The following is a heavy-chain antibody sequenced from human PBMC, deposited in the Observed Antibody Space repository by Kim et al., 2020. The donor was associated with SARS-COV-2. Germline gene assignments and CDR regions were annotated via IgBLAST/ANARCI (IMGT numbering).Heavy chain of an antibody. V-gene: IGHV3-9*01. CDR2: ISWHSGSI. CDR1: GFTFGDYA. J-gene: IGHJ6*02. Sequence: GGSLRLSCAASGFTFGDYAMHWVRQAPGKGLEWVSGISWHSGSIGYADSVKGRFTISRDNAKKSLYLQMNSLRAEDTALYYCAKDIGLGYDYVWGSYRHHYYYSGMDVWGQGSTVTLSS. CDR3: AKDIGLGYDYVWGSYRHHYYYSGMDV. D-gene: IGHD3-16*02.